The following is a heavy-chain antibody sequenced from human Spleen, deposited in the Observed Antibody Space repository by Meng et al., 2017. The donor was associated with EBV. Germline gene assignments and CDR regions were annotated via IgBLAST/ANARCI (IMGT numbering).Heavy chain of an antibody. CDR2: INHSGIT. D-gene: IGHD5-12*01. Sequence: QVQPLAEVVILLKPSGSLCRTCSVYGWSFTGYYGTWIRQPPGKGLEWIGKINHSGITNYNPTLRSRVTISVDASKNQFSLSLISVTAADTAVYYCASAPPGLPHDSWGQGTLVTVSS. CDR3: ASAPPGLPHDS. CDR1: GWSFTGYY. V-gene: IGHV4-34*01. J-gene: IGHJ4*02.